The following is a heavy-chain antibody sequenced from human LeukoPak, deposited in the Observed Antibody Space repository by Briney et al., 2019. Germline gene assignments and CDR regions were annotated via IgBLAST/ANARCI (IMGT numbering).Heavy chain of an antibody. Sequence: GTSVKVSCKASGFTFTSSAMQLVRQARGQRLEWIGWIVVGSGNTNYAQKFQERVTITRDMSTSTAYMELSSLRSEDTAVYYCAAATYYEFWSGYPDAFDTWGQGTMLTVSS. J-gene: IGHJ3*02. CDR3: AAATYYEFWSGYPDAFDT. D-gene: IGHD3-3*01. V-gene: IGHV1-58*02. CDR2: IVVGSGNT. CDR1: GFTFTSSA.